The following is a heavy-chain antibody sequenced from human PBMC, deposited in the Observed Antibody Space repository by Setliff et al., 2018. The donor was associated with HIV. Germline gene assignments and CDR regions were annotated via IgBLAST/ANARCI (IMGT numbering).Heavy chain of an antibody. V-gene: IGHV5-51*01. CDR1: GYSFTSYW. CDR2: IYPGDSET. Sequence: GESLKISCRVSGYSFTSYWIAWVRQMPGRGLEWMGNIYPGDSETRYSPSFVGQVTFSVDKSVNTAYLQRRSPKASDTAVFYCARGTTGYSTIWYRNGLTYYYYMDVWGKGTKVTVSS. D-gene: IGHD6-13*01. CDR3: ARGTTGYSTIWYRNGLTYYYYMDV. J-gene: IGHJ6*03.